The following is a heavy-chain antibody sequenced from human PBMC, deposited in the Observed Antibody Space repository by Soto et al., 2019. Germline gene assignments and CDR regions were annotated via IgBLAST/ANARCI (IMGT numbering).Heavy chain of an antibody. CDR2: ISGSGGST. CDR3: ATDISKSVAAS. CDR1: GFTFSSYA. J-gene: IGHJ5*02. D-gene: IGHD3-3*02. V-gene: IGHV3-23*01. Sequence: PGGSLRLSCAASGFTFSSYAMSWVRQAPGKGLEWVSAISGSGGSTYYADSVKGRSTISRDNSENTMYLEMKSVRPEDTAVDNCATDISKSVAASWGQGTLVTVSS.